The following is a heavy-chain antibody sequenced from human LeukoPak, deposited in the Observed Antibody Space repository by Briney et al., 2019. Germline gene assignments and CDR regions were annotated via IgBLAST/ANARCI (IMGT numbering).Heavy chain of an antibody. V-gene: IGHV4-39*07. CDR3: ARDRLTHAFDI. J-gene: IGHJ3*02. CDR1: GGSISSGSYY. CDR2: IYHSGST. D-gene: IGHD3-9*01. Sequence: SQTLSLTCTVSGGSISSGSYYWGWIRQPPGKGLEWIGSIYHSGSTYYNPSLKSRVTISVDTSKNQFSLKLSSVTAADTAVYYCARDRLTHAFDIWGQGTMVTVSS.